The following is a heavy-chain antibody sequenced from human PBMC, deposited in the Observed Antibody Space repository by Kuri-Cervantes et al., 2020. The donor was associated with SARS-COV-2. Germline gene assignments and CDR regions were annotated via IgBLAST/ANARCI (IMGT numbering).Heavy chain of an antibody. CDR3: ARGGHARRNWFDP. CDR1: GGSFSGYY. D-gene: IGHD6-6*01. J-gene: IGHJ5*02. CDR2: INHSGST. V-gene: IGHV4-34*01. Sequence: SQTLSLTCAVYGGSFSGYYWSWIRQPPGKGLEWIGEINHSGSTNYSPSLKSRVTISVDTSKNQFSLKLSSVTAADTAVYYCARGGHARRNWFDPWGRGTLVTVSS.